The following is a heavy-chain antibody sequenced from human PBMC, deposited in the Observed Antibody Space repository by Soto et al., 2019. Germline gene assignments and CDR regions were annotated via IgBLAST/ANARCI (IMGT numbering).Heavy chain of an antibody. CDR2: INHSGST. D-gene: IGHD3-9*01. CDR1: GGSFSGYY. V-gene: IGHV4-34*01. CDR3: ARGPLTGYYRGLYYYGMDV. Sequence: PSETLSLTCAVYGGSFSGYYWSWIRQPPGKGLEWIGEINHSGSTNYNPSLKSRVTISVDTSKNQFSLKLSSVTAADTAVYYCARGPLTGYYRGLYYYGMDVLGQGTTVTVSS. J-gene: IGHJ6*02.